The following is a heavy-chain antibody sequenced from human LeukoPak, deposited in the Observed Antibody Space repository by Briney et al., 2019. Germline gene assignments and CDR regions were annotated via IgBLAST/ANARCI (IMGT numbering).Heavy chain of an antibody. CDR2: INGDGSGT. J-gene: IGHJ4*02. CDR1: GFTFTTYW. CDR3: ARAPYTTGRGYYFDY. D-gene: IGHD2/OR15-2a*01. V-gene: IGHV3-74*01. Sequence: GGSLRLSCAASGFTFTTYWMHWVRQAPGKGLVWVSRINGDGSGTSYADSVKGRFTISRDNAKNTLYLQMNSLRAEDTAVYYCARAPYTTGRGYYFDYWGQGTLVTVSS.